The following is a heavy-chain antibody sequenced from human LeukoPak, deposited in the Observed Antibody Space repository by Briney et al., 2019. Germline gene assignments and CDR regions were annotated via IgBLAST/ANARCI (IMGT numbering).Heavy chain of an antibody. CDR3: ARVPRYYDSSGYYYFDY. CDR1: GGSISSYY. J-gene: IGHJ4*02. D-gene: IGHD3-22*01. CDR2: IYYSGST. V-gene: IGHV4-59*12. Sequence: PSETLSLTCTVSGGSISSYYWSWIRQPPGKGLEWIGYIYYSGSTNYNPSLKSRVTISVDTSKNQFSLKLSSVTAADTAVYYCARVPRYYDSSGYYYFDYWGQGTLVTVSS.